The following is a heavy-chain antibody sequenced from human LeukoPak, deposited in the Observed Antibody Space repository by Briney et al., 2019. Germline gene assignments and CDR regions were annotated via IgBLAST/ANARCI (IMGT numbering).Heavy chain of an antibody. CDR2: IYHSGST. Sequence: PSETLSLTCTVSGGSISSGDYYWGWIRQPPGKGLEWIGSIYHSGSTYYNPSLKSRVTISVDTSKNQFSLKLSSVTAADTAVYYCAREDGGYDPWGQGTLVTVSS. CDR3: AREDGGYDP. D-gene: IGHD5-12*01. J-gene: IGHJ5*02. V-gene: IGHV4-39*07. CDR1: GGSISSGDYY.